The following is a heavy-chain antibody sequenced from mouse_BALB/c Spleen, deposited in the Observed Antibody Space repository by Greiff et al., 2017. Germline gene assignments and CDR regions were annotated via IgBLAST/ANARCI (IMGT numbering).Heavy chain of an antibody. CDR3: ARVHPFAY. CDR2: ISDGGSYT. CDR1: GFTFSDYY. Sequence: EVQRVESGGGLVKPGGSLKLSCAASGFTFSDYYMYWVRQTPEKRLEWVATISDGGSYTYYPDSVKGRFTISRDNAKNNLYLQMSSLKSEDTAMYYCARVHPFAYWGQGTLVTVSA. J-gene: IGHJ3*01. V-gene: IGHV5-4*02.